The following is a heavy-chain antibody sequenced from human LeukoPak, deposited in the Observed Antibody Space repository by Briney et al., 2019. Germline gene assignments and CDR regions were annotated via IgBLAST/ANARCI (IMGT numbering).Heavy chain of an antibody. V-gene: IGHV1-18*01. J-gene: IGHJ4*02. D-gene: IGHD6-13*01. CDR2: ISAYNGNT. Sequence: ASVKVSCTASGYTFANYGISWVRQAPGQGLEWVGWISAYNGNTNSAQKLQGRVTMTTDTSTSTAYMELRSLRSDDTALYYCARDGAAAGRTFDYWGQGTLVTVSS. CDR1: GYTFANYG. CDR3: ARDGAAAGRTFDY.